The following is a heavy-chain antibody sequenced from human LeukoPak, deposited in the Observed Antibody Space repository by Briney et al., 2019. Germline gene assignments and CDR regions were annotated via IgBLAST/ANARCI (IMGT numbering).Heavy chain of an antibody. J-gene: IGHJ5*02. CDR3: ARPGGALWGFDP. CDR1: GFTFSSYE. D-gene: IGHD3-16*01. Sequence: GGSLRLSCAASGFTFSSYEMNWVRQAPGKGLEWVSYISSSGSTIYYADSVKGRFTISRDNAKNSLYLQMNSLRAEDTAVYYCARPGGALWGFDPWGQGTLVTVSS. V-gene: IGHV3-48*03. CDR2: ISSSGSTI.